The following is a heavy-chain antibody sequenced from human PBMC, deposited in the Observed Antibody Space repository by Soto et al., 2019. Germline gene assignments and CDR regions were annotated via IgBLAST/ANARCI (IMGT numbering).Heavy chain of an antibody. D-gene: IGHD6-13*01. CDR2: ISSSSSTI. V-gene: IGHV3-48*02. CDR1: GFTFSSYS. J-gene: IGHJ4*02. Sequence: EVQLVESGGGLVQPGGXLRLSCAASGFTFSSYSMNWVRQAPGKGLEWVSYISSSSSTIYYADSVKGRFTISRDNAKNSLYLQMNSLRDEDTAXYYCARGSGQLGTFDYWGQGXLVTVSS. CDR3: ARGSGQLGTFDY.